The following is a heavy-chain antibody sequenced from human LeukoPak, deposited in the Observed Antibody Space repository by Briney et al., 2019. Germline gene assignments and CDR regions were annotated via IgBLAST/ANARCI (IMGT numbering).Heavy chain of an antibody. CDR1: GFTFSSDG. CDR2: IWYDGSNK. J-gene: IGHJ4*02. CDR3: AKDRTGLVDY. V-gene: IGHV3-33*06. Sequence: PGRSLRLSCAASGFTFSSDGMHWVRQALGKGLEWVAVIWYDGSNKYYADSVKGRFTISRDNSKNTLYLQMNSLRAEDTAVYYCAKDRTGLVDYWGQGTLVTVSS. D-gene: IGHD1-14*01.